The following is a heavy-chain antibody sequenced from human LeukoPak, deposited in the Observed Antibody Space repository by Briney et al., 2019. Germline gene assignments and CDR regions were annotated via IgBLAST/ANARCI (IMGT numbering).Heavy chain of an antibody. CDR1: GGTFISYA. J-gene: IGHJ6*03. CDR3: ARGAMVRGVISNYYYYMDV. Sequence: ASVKVSCKASGGTFISYAISWVRQVPGQGLEWMGGIIPIFGTANYAQKFQGRVTITTDESTSTVYMQLSSLRSEDTAVYYCARGAMVRGVISNYYYYMDVWGKGTTVTVSS. D-gene: IGHD3-10*01. CDR2: IIPIFGTA. V-gene: IGHV1-69*05.